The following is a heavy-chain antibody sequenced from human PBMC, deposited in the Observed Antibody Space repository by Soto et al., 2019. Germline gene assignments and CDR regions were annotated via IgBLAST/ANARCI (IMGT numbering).Heavy chain of an antibody. CDR3: AREDRDIVVVQAAILPDY. CDR1: GVTFRGYA. D-gene: IGHD2-2*02. Sequence: PGGSLRLSCAGSGVTFRGYAVHWVRQTPGKGLEWVTVISDDGSKTYYADSVKGRFSVSRDDSTNMVFLQMNSLRAEDTAVYYCAREDRDIVVVQAAILPDYWGQGTLVTVSS. CDR2: ISDDGSKT. V-gene: IGHV3-30*04. J-gene: IGHJ4*02.